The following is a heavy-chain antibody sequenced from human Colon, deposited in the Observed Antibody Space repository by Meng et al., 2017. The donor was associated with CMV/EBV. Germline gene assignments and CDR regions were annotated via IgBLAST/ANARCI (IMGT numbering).Heavy chain of an antibody. D-gene: IGHD3-16*01. V-gene: IGHV4-59*11. J-gene: IGHJ5*02. CDR2: IYYTGDT. CDR1: GGSMRSRY. Sequence: SETLSLTCTVSGGSMRSRYWTWIRQPPGKGLEYIGYIYYTGDTNYNPSLESRVTILVDTSKSQLSMKLRSVTAADTAVYYCARLGDYNWFDPWGQGTLVTVSS. CDR3: ARLGDYNWFDP.